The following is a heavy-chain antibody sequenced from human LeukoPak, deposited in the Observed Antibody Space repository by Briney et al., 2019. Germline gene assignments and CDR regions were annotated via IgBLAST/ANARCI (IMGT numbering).Heavy chain of an antibody. CDR3: ARGDFYDGGGRNWFDP. Sequence: SETLSLTCTVSGDSMTSYYWSFIRQPAGKGLEWIGRIHTSGTTYYNPSLKSRLMMSVDTSKNQFSLRLTSVTAADTAVYYCARGDFYDGGGRNWFDPWGQGSLVIVSS. V-gene: IGHV4-4*07. D-gene: IGHD3-16*01. CDR2: IHTSGTT. J-gene: IGHJ5*02. CDR1: GDSMTSYY.